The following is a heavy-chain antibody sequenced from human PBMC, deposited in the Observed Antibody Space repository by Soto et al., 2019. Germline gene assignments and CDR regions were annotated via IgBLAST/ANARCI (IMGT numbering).Heavy chain of an antibody. Sequence: SETLSLTCIVSGGSITSYHWSWIRQFPGKGLEWIAYTSYTGNTNYNPSLKSRVTISMDTSKNQLSLKLTSMTAADTAVYYCARDPPGGYDYLYYYYGMDVWGQGTTVTVSS. CDR1: GGSITSYH. D-gene: IGHD5-12*01. CDR3: ARDPPGGYDYLYYYYGMDV. J-gene: IGHJ6*02. CDR2: TSYTGNT. V-gene: IGHV4-59*01.